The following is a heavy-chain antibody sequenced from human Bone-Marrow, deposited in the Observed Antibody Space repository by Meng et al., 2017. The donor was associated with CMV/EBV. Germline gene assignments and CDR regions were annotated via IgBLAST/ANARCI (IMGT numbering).Heavy chain of an antibody. CDR2: IYTDDAT. CDR1: GFTFTSYW. Sequence: GESLKISCAASGFTFTSYWMTWVRQTPGKGLEWVSIIYTDDATFYADSVKGRFTISRDNSRNTVYLQMHGLRAEDTAVYFCARGHVAYYSWGQGTLVTVSS. V-gene: IGHV3-53*01. J-gene: IGHJ4*02. CDR3: ARGHVAYYS. D-gene: IGHD3-16*01.